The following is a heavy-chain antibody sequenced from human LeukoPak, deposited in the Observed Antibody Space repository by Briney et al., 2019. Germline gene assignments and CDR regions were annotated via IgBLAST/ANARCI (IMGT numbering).Heavy chain of an antibody. CDR3: TLQREVDV. V-gene: IGHV3-15*07. CDR1: GFPFSSYG. CDR2: IKSKTDGGTT. D-gene: IGHD1-26*01. J-gene: IGHJ6*02. Sequence: PGGSLRLSCVASGFPFSSYGMHWVRQAPGKGLEWVGRIKSKTDGGTTDYAAPVKGRFTISRDDSKNTLYLQMNSLKTEDTAVYYCTLQREVDVWGQGTTVTVSS.